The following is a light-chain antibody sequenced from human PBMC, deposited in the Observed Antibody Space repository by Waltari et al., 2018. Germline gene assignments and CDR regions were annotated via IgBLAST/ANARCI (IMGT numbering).Light chain of an antibody. CDR2: RNN. J-gene: IGLJ3*02. Sequence: QSVLTQPPSASGTPGQRVTISCSGSSSNIGSNYVYWYQQLPGPAPKLLIYRNNQRPSGVPARFSCSKSCSSASLAISGLGSEDEADYYCAAWDDSLSGLWVFGGVTKLTVL. CDR3: AAWDDSLSGLWV. V-gene: IGLV1-47*01. CDR1: SSNIGSNY.